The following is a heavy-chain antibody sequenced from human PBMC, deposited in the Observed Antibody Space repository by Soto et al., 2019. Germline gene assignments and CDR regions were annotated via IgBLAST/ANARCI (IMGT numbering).Heavy chain of an antibody. D-gene: IGHD3-16*01. V-gene: IGHV3-11*01. CDR1: GFTFSDYY. CDR3: ARHLRQPLKQDLGWFGP. Sequence: GSLRLSCEASGFTFSDYYMSWIRQAPGKGLEWVSYISASGNTVYLADSVKGRFTISRDNAKNSLYLQMNSLRAEDTAVYYCARHLRQPLKQDLGWFGPRGQGTLVTVSS. CDR2: ISASGNTV. J-gene: IGHJ5*02.